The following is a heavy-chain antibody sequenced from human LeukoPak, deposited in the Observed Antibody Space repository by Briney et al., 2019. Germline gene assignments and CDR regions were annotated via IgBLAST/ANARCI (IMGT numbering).Heavy chain of an antibody. Sequence: GGSLRLSCAASGFTFSSYGMHWVRQAPGKGLEWVAFIRYDGSNTYYADSVKGRFTISRDNSKNTLYLQMNSLRAEDTAVYYCARVYYYDSSGYLNPFDYWGQGTLVTVSS. CDR2: IRYDGSNT. CDR3: ARVYYYDSSGYLNPFDY. V-gene: IGHV3-30*02. CDR1: GFTFSSYG. D-gene: IGHD3-22*01. J-gene: IGHJ4*02.